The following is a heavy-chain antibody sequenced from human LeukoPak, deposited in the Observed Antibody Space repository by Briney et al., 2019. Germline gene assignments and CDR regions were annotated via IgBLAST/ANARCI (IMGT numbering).Heavy chain of an antibody. Sequence: PGRTLRLSCAASGFTFSSNAMSWVRQAPGNGLKWVSGISGSGGSTSYADSVKGRFTITRDNSKNTLYVQMDSLRAEDTAVYYCAKAVGWGGYDAFDVWGQGTMVTVSS. V-gene: IGHV3-23*01. CDR1: GFTFSSNA. CDR3: AKAVGWGGYDAFDV. J-gene: IGHJ3*01. D-gene: IGHD3-16*01. CDR2: ISGSGGST.